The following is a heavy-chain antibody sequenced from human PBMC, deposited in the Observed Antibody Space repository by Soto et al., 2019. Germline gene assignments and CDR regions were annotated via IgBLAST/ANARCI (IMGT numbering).Heavy chain of an antibody. CDR3: AKGAPTGYSSSGAFYNGFDP. CDR2: ISGSGGST. J-gene: IGHJ5*02. CDR1: GFTFSSYA. D-gene: IGHD6-13*01. V-gene: IGHV3-23*01. Sequence: EVQLLESGGGLVQPGGSLRLSCAASGFTFSSYAMSWVRQAPGKGLEWVSAISGSGGSTYYADSVKGRFTISRDNSKNTLYLQMNSLRAEDTAVYYCAKGAPTGYSSSGAFYNGFDPWGQGTLGTVSS.